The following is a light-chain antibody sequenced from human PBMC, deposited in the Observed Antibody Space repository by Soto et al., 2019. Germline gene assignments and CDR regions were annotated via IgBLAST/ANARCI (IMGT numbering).Light chain of an antibody. CDR1: QSVSSN. V-gene: IGKV3-15*01. CDR3: KQYNNWIT. Sequence: EIVMTQSPATLSVSPGERATLSCRASQSVSSNLAWYQQKPGQAPRLLIYGASTRATGIPARFSGSGSGTEFTLTIRSLQSEDFAVYYCKQYNNWITFGGGTKVEIK. CDR2: GAS. J-gene: IGKJ4*01.